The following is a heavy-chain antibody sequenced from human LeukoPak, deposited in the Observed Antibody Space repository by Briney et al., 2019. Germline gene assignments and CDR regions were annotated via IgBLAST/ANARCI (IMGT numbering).Heavy chain of an antibody. J-gene: IGHJ4*02. V-gene: IGHV3-7*01. CDR1: GFTLSSYW. Sequence: PGGSLRLSCAASGFTLSSYWMSWVRQAPGKGLEWVANIKQDGSEKYYVDSVKGRFTISRDNAKNSLYLQMNSLRAEDTAVYYCASLSMEVVVAAKFVGYWGQGTLVTVSS. D-gene: IGHD2-15*01. CDR2: IKQDGSEK. CDR3: ASLSMEVVVAAKFVGY.